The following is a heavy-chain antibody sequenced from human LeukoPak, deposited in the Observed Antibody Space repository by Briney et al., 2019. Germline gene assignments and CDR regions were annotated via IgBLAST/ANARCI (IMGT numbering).Heavy chain of an antibody. CDR2: IYYTGST. D-gene: IGHD6-13*01. V-gene: IGHV4-59*01. J-gene: IGHJ4*02. Sequence: SETLSLTCTVSGHSISSYYWNWIRQPPGKGLEWIGYIYYTGSTNCNPSFKSRVTMSVDTSKNQFSLKLNSVTAADTAVYYCARGLRSSSWFFDYWGQGTLVTVSS. CDR3: ARGLRSSSWFFDY. CDR1: GHSISSYY.